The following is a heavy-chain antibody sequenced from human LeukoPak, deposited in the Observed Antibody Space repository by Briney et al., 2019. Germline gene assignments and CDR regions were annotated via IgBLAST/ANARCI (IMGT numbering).Heavy chain of an antibody. J-gene: IGHJ4*02. V-gene: IGHV3-9*01. CDR3: AKDYYDSSGYLLDY. Sequence: PGRSLRLSCAASGFTFDDYAMHWVRQAPGKGLEWVSGISWNSGSIGYADSVKGRFTISRDNAKNSLYLQMNSLRAEDTALYYCAKDYYDSSGYLLDYWGQGTLVTVSS. CDR2: ISWNSGSI. D-gene: IGHD3-22*01. CDR1: GFTFDDYA.